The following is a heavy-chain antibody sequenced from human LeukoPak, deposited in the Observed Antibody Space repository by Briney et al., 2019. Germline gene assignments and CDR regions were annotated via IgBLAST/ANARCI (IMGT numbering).Heavy chain of an antibody. CDR3: ARERSVVVTAPFDY. V-gene: IGHV3-9*01. CDR2: ISWNSGSI. D-gene: IGHD2-21*02. J-gene: IGHJ4*02. CDR1: GFTFDDYA. Sequence: GGSLRLSCAASGFTFDDYAMHWVRQAPGKGLEWVSGISWNSGSIGYADSVKGRFTISRDNAKNSLYLQMNSLRDEDTAVYYCARERSVVVTAPFDYWGQGTLVTVSS.